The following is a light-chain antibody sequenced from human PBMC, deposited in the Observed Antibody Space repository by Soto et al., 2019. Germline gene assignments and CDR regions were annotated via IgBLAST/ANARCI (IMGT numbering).Light chain of an antibody. J-gene: IGKJ2*01. CDR1: QNVDSSY. CDR3: QQYGSSPLT. V-gene: IGKV3-20*01. Sequence: EIVLTQSPGTLSLSPGERATLSCRASQNVDSSYLAWYQQKPGQAPRLLIYAAGSRAAAIPDRFSGRGSGTDFTLTISSLEPADFAVYYCQQYGSSPLTFGQGTELEIK. CDR2: AAG.